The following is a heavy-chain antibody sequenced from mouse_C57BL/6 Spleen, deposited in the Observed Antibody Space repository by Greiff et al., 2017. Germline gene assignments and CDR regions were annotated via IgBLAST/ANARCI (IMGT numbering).Heavy chain of an antibody. CDR2: INPGSGGT. D-gene: IGHD3-2*02. J-gene: IGHJ4*01. V-gene: IGHV1-54*01. CDR1: GYAFTNYL. CDR3: ARKDSSGYVGYAMDC. Sequence: VQLQQSGAELVRPGTSVKVSCKASGYAFTNYLIEWVKQRPGQGLEWIGVINPGSGGTNYNEKFKGKATLTADKSSSTAYMQLSSLTSEDSAVYFCARKDSSGYVGYAMDCWGQGTSVTVSS.